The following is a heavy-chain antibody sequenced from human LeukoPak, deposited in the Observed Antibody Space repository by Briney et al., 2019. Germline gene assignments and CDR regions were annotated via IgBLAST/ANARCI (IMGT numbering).Heavy chain of an antibody. J-gene: IGHJ4*02. Sequence: SETLSLTCSVSGGSVSSYYWNWIRQPAGKGLEWIGRIYLSGTTHYNPSLKSRVTMSVDTSKNQFSLKLSSVTAADTAVYYCARDTRYSGYDYFDYWGQGTLVTVSS. V-gene: IGHV4-4*07. CDR3: ARDTRYSGYDYFDY. D-gene: IGHD5-12*01. CDR1: GGSVSSYY. CDR2: IYLSGTT.